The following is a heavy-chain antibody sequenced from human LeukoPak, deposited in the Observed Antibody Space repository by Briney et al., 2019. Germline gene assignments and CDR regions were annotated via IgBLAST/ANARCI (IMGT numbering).Heavy chain of an antibody. D-gene: IGHD3-9*01. V-gene: IGHV3-21*01. CDR2: ISSSSSYI. CDR3: ARDAYDILTGYQDYYFDY. CDR1: GFTFSSYS. Sequence: PGGSLRLSCAASGFTFSSYSMNWVRQAPGKGLEWVSSISSSSSYIYYADSVKGRFTISRDNAKNSLYLQMNSLRAEDTAVYYCARDAYDILTGYQDYYFDYWGRGTLVTVSS. J-gene: IGHJ4*02.